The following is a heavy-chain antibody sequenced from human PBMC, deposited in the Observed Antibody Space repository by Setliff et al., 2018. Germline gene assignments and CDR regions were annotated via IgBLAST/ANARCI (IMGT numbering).Heavy chain of an antibody. CDR1: GYTFTSYY. CDR2: INPSGGST. D-gene: IGHD1-1*01. Sequence: ASVKVSCKASGYTFTSYYMHWVRQAPGQGLEWMGIINPSGGSTNYAQKFQGRVTMTTDTSTSTAYMELRSLRSDDTAVYYCAREEVERAYAFDIWGQGTMVTVS. V-gene: IGHV1-46*01. CDR3: AREEVERAYAFDI. J-gene: IGHJ3*02.